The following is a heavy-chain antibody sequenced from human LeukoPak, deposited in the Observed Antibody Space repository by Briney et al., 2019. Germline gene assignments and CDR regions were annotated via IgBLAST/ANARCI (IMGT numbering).Heavy chain of an antibody. D-gene: IGHD6-13*01. CDR2: MYYSGST. V-gene: IGHV4-39*07. J-gene: IGHJ3*02. Sequence: SETLSLTCIVSGDSISNSNYYWGWIRQPPGKKLEWTGSMYYSGSTYYNPSLKSRVPMSVDTSKNQFSLKLSSVTAADTAVYYCARGQGAAAGRDAFDIWGQGTMVTVSS. CDR1: GDSISNSNYY. CDR3: ARGQGAAAGRDAFDI.